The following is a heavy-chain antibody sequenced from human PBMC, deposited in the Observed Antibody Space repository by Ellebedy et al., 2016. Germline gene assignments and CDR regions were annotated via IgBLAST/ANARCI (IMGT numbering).Heavy chain of an antibody. V-gene: IGHV1-58*01. CDR2: IVVGSGNT. CDR3: AVTTTVTQIDY. Sequence: SVKVSXXASGFTFTSFAVQWVRQARGQRLEWIGWIVVGSGNTNYAQKFQERVTITRDMSTSTAYMELSSLRSEDTAVYYCAVTTTVTQIDYWGQGTLVTVSS. J-gene: IGHJ4*02. D-gene: IGHD4-17*01. CDR1: GFTFTSFA.